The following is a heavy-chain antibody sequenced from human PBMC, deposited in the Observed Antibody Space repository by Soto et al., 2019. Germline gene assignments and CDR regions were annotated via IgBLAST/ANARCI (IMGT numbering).Heavy chain of an antibody. Sequence: PSETLSLTCTVSGGSISGYYWSWIRQPPGKGLEWVGYIYYSGSTNYNPSLKSRVTISLDTSKSQFSLKLSSVTAADTAVYYCARDRNYYDSSGYYHPYGMDVWGQGTTVTV. CDR3: ARDRNYYDSSGYYHPYGMDV. D-gene: IGHD3-22*01. CDR2: IYYSGST. V-gene: IGHV4-59*01. J-gene: IGHJ6*02. CDR1: GGSISGYY.